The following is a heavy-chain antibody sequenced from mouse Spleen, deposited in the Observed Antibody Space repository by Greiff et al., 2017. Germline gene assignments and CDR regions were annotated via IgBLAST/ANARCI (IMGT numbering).Heavy chain of an antibody. CDR1: GFTFSSYG. J-gene: IGHJ2*01. CDR3: ARQDGNYFDY. V-gene: IGHV5-6*01. Sequence: EVQRVESGGDLVKPGGSLKLSCAASGFTFSSYGMSWVRQTPDKRLEWVATISSGGSYTYYPDSVKGRFTISRDNAKNTLYLQMSSLKSEDTAMYYCARQDGNYFDYWGQGTTLTVSS. D-gene: IGHD2-1*01. CDR2: ISSGGSYT.